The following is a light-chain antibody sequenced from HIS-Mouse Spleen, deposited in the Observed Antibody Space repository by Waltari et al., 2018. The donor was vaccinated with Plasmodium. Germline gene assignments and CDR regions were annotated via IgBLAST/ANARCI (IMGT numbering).Light chain of an antibody. J-gene: IGLJ3*02. CDR1: KLGDKY. Sequence: SYELTQPPSVSVSPGQTASITCSGDKLGDKYACWYQQQPGQSPVLVIYQDSKRPSGIPERFSGSKSGNTATLTISGTQAMDEADYYCQAWHSSTAVFGGGTKLTVL. CDR3: QAWHSSTAV. V-gene: IGLV3-1*01. CDR2: QDS.